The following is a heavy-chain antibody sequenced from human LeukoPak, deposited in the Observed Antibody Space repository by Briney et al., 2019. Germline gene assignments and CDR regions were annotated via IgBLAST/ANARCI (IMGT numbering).Heavy chain of an antibody. CDR2: INPSGGST. Sequence: GASVEVSCKASGYTFTSYYMHWVRQAPGQGLEWMGIINPSGGSTSYAQKFQGRVTMTRDTSTSTVYMELSSLRSEDTAVYYCARGRPLLWFGESPETRNWFDPWGQGTLVTVSS. D-gene: IGHD3-10*01. CDR1: GYTFTSYY. J-gene: IGHJ5*02. V-gene: IGHV1-46*01. CDR3: ARGRPLLWFGESPETRNWFDP.